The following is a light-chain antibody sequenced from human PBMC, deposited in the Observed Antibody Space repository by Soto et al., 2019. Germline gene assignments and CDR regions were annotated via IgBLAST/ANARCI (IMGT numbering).Light chain of an antibody. Sequence: QSALTQPASVSGSPGQSISISCTGTSSDVGGYNYVSWYQQHPGKAPKLMIYDVSNRPSGVSNRFSGSKSDNTASLTISGLQAEDEADYYCSSYTSSTVVFGGGPKLTVL. CDR1: SSDVGGYNY. CDR2: DVS. CDR3: SSYTSSTVV. J-gene: IGLJ2*01. V-gene: IGLV2-14*01.